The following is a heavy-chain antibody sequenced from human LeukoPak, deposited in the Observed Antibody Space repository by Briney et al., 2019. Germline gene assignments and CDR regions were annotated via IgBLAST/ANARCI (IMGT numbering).Heavy chain of an antibody. CDR1: GYTFTTYY. CDR2: INPSGGST. D-gene: IGHD2-21*02. CDR3: ARVIVVVTAIPYKALDY. V-gene: IGHV1-46*01. J-gene: IGHJ4*02. Sequence: ASVNVSCEAYGYTFTTYYMHWVRQPPGQGLEWMGIINPSGGSTSNAQKFRGSVTMTSETSKSIVYKEQSSLRSEDTAVYCCARVIVVVTAIPYKALDYWGKEPLVTVSS.